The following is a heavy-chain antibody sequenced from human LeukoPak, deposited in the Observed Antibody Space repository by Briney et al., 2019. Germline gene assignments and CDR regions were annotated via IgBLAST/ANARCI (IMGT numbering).Heavy chain of an antibody. J-gene: IGHJ4*02. Sequence: ASVKVSCKASGYTFTIYYMHWVRQAPGQGLEWMGIINPSGGSTSYAQKFQGRVTMTRDTSTSTVYMELSSLRSEDTAVYYCTRSQRGYDILTSYDYWGQGTLVTVSS. CDR2: INPSGGST. D-gene: IGHD3-9*01. CDR3: TRSQRGYDILTSYDY. CDR1: GYTFTIYY. V-gene: IGHV1-46*01.